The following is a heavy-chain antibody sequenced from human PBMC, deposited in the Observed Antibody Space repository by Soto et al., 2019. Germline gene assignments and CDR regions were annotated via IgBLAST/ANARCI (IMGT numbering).Heavy chain of an antibody. CDR3: AKEIGYFDWLSPSYYYYGMDV. CDR2: ISGSGGST. CDR1: GFTFSSYD. D-gene: IGHD3-9*01. J-gene: IGHJ6*02. Sequence: PGESLKISCAASGFTFSSYDMSWVRQAPGKGLEWVSAISGSGGSTYYADSVKGRFTISRDNSKNTLYLQMNSLRAEDTAVYYCAKEIGYFDWLSPSYYYYGMDVWGQGTTVTVSS. V-gene: IGHV3-23*01.